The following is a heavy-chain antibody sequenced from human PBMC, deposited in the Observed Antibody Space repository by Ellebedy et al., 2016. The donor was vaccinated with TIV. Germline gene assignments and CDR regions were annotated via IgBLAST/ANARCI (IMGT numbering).Heavy chain of an antibody. V-gene: IGHV3-7*03. Sequence: GESLKISXAASGFTFSSYWMTWVRQTPGKGLEWVANIKKDGSEKHYVDSVKGRFTISRDNAKNSLYLQMNSLRAEDTAVYYCAILGVTDQSDYWGQGTLVTVSS. D-gene: IGHD2-21*02. J-gene: IGHJ4*02. CDR2: IKKDGSEK. CDR3: AILGVTDQSDY. CDR1: GFTFSSYW.